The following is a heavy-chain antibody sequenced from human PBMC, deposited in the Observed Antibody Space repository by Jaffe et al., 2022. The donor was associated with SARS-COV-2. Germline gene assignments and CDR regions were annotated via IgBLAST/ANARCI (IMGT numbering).Heavy chain of an antibody. V-gene: IGHV1-3*01. CDR3: ARDRSTKQLYYYYMDV. CDR2: INAGNGNT. D-gene: IGHD2-2*01. CDR1: GYTFTSYA. Sequence: QVQLVQSGAEVKKPGASVKVSCKASGYTFTSYAMHWVRQAPGQRLEWMGWINAGNGNTKYSQKFQGRVTITRDTSASTAYMELSSLRSEDTAVYYCARDRSTKQLYYYYMDVWGKGTTVTVSS. J-gene: IGHJ6*03.